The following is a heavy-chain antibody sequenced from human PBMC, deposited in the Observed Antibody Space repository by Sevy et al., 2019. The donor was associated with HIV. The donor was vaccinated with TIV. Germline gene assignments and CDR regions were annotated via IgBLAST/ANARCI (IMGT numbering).Heavy chain of an antibody. J-gene: IGHJ4*02. D-gene: IGHD3-22*01. V-gene: IGHV1-24*01. CDR2: FDPEDGET. CDR1: GYTLSDLS. CDR3: ATLEYCYDTSGYSSGDY. Sequence: ASVKVSCKVSGYTLSDLSMYWVRQAPGKGLEWMGGFDPEDGETIYAQKFQGRVTMTEDTSTDTAYMELSSLRSEDTAVYYCATLEYCYDTSGYSSGDYWGQGTLVTVSS.